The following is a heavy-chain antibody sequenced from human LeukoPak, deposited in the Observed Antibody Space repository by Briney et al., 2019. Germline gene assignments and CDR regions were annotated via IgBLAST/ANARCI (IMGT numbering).Heavy chain of an antibody. CDR2: IKQDGSEK. CDR3: ARVDRPPYYDFWSGYGRVDY. J-gene: IGHJ4*02. V-gene: IGHV3-7*01. D-gene: IGHD3-3*01. Sequence: GGSLRLSCAASGFTFSSYWMSWVRQAPWKGLEWVANIKQDGSEKYYVDSVKGRFTISRDNAKNSLYLQMNSLRAEDTAVYYCARVDRPPYYDFWSGYGRVDYWGQGTLVTVSS. CDR1: GFTFSSYW.